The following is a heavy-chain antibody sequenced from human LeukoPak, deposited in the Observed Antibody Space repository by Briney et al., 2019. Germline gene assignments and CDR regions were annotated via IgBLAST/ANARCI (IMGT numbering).Heavy chain of an antibody. Sequence: PGGSLRLSCAASGFTFSSYWMHWVRQAPGKGLVWVSRINSDRSSTSYADAVKGRFTIPRDNAKNTLYLQMNSLRAEDTAVYYCAGDGIAAPHDYWGQGTLVTVSS. D-gene: IGHD6-25*01. CDR3: AGDGIAAPHDY. CDR2: INSDRSST. CDR1: GFTFSSYW. V-gene: IGHV3-74*01. J-gene: IGHJ4*02.